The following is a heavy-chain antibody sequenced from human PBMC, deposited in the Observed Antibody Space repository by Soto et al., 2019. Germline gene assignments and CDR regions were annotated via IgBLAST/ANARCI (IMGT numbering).Heavy chain of an antibody. Sequence: AGGSLSLSCAASGFTFSSYAMSWVRQAPGKGLEWVSAISGSGGSTYYADSVKGRFTISRDNSKNTLYLQMNSLRAEDTAVYYCAKVPSPYYYGMDVWGQGTTVTVSS. J-gene: IGHJ6*02. CDR3: AKVPSPYYYGMDV. CDR2: ISGSGGST. CDR1: GFTFSSYA. V-gene: IGHV3-23*01.